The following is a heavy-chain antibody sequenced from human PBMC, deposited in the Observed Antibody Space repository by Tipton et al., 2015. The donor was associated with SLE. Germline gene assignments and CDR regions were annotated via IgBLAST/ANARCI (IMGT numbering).Heavy chain of an antibody. D-gene: IGHD6-19*01. J-gene: IGHJ4*02. Sequence: GSLRLSCAASGFTFSDYYMSWIRQAPGKGLEWVSYISSSSSYTNYADSVKGRFTISRDNAKNSLYLQMNSLRAEDMALYYCAKAQEGGWYPFDYWGQGTLVTVSS. CDR2: ISSSSSYT. CDR1: GFTFSDYY. CDR3: AKAQEGGWYPFDY. V-gene: IGHV3-11*05.